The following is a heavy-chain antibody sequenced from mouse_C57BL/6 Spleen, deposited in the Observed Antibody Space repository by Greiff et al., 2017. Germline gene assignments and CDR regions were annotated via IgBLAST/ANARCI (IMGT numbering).Heavy chain of an antibody. CDR1: GYSFTSYY. V-gene: IGHV1-42*01. D-gene: IGHD2-5*01. Sequence: VQLQQSGPELVKPGASVKLSCKASGYSFTSYYMNWVKQSPGKGLEWIGKINPSTGGTNYNQKFKAKATLTVDKSSSTAYMQLKSLTSEDSAVYYCARYYSNYDDAMDYWGQGTSVTVSS. J-gene: IGHJ4*01. CDR2: INPSTGGT. CDR3: ARYYSNYDDAMDY.